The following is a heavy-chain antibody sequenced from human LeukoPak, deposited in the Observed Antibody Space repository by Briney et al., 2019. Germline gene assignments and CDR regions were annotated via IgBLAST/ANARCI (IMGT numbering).Heavy chain of an antibody. V-gene: IGHV4-34*01. Sequence: SETLSLTCAVYGGSFSGYYWSWIRQPPGKGLEWIGEINHSGSTNYNPSLKSRVTISVDTSKNQFSLKLSSVTAADTAVYYCARGPDFWSLMDVWGQGTTVTVSS. D-gene: IGHD3-3*01. J-gene: IGHJ6*02. CDR1: GGSFSGYY. CDR2: INHSGST. CDR3: ARGPDFWSLMDV.